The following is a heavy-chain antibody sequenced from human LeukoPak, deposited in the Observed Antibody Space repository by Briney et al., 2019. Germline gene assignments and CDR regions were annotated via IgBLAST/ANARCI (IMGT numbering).Heavy chain of an antibody. CDR3: ARRQDYYGSGSYYTPYGSWFDP. Sequence: PGGSLRLSCAASGFTFSSYGMSWVRQAPGKGLEWVSAISGSGGSTYYADSVKGRFTISRDNSKNTLYLQMNSLRAEDTAVYYCARRQDYYGSGSYYTPYGSWFDPWGQGTLVTVSS. D-gene: IGHD3-10*01. CDR1: GFTFSSYG. J-gene: IGHJ5*02. V-gene: IGHV3-23*01. CDR2: ISGSGGST.